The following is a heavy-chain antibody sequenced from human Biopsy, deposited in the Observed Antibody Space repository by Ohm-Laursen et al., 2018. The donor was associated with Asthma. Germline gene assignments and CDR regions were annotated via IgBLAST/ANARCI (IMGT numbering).Heavy chain of an antibody. CDR3: AGHLSPGYHHYAMDV. V-gene: IGHV3-11*06. D-gene: IGHD3-16*02. CDR1: GFTFGGYA. Sequence: GSLRLSCAASGFTFGGYAMSWARQAPGKGLEWISYIGSTRLYTNSADSVKGRFSISRDNAKNSLYLHMNSLRVEDTAVYYCAGHLSPGYHHYAMDVWGQGTTVTVSS. J-gene: IGHJ6*02. CDR2: IGSTRLYT.